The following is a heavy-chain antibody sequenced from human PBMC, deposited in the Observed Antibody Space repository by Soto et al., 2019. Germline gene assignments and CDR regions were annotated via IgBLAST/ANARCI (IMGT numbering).Heavy chain of an antibody. CDR1: GFTFSSYS. V-gene: IGHV3-48*01. D-gene: IGHD1-26*01. CDR2: ISSSSSTI. CDR3: GSGSYFVDY. Sequence: GVLRLSCAASGFTFSSYSMNWVRQAPGKGLEWVSYISSSSSTIYYADSVKGRFTISRDNAKNSLYLQMNSLRAEDTAVYYCGSGSYFVDYWGKGTLVTVSS. J-gene: IGHJ4*02.